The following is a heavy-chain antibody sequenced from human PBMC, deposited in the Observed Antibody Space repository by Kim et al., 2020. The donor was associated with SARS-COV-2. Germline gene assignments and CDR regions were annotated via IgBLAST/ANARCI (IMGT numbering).Heavy chain of an antibody. CDR2: ISYDGSNK. J-gene: IGHJ4*02. CDR1: GFTFSSYA. V-gene: IGHV3-30-3*01. CDR3: AREWEQDYFDY. Sequence: GGSLRLSCAASGFTFSSYAMHWVRQAPGKGLEWVAVISYDGSNKYYADSVKGRFTISRDNSKNTLYLQMNSLRAEDTAVYYCAREWEQDYFDYWGQGTLVTVSS. D-gene: IGHD1-26*01.